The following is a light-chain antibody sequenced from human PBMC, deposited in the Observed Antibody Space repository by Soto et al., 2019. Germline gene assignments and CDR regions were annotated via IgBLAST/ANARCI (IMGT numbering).Light chain of an antibody. V-gene: IGKV3D-20*02. CDR3: HQRQYWPPIT. CDR2: GAS. J-gene: IGKJ5*01. Sequence: EIVMTQSPGTLSLSPGERATLSCRASLTVSDNCLAWYQQKAGQAPRLVIYGASSRAAGIPDRFSASGSGTDFTLTISRLEPEDFAVYYCHQRQYWPPITFGQGTRLEIK. CDR1: LTVSDNC.